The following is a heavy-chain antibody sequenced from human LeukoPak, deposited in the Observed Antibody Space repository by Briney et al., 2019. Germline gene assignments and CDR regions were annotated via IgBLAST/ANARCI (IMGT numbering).Heavy chain of an antibody. D-gene: IGHD6-13*01. V-gene: IGHV3-7*01. CDR3: ARDYSSSWYASYYYGMDV. CDR1: GFIFNDFW. J-gene: IGHJ6*02. Sequence: GGSLRLSCTASGFIFNDFWMSWVRQAPGEGLEWVANIRQDGGAKNYVDSVKGRFTISRDNSKNTLYLQMNSLRAEDTAVYYCARDYSSSWYASYYYGMDVWGQGTTVTVSS. CDR2: IRQDGGAK.